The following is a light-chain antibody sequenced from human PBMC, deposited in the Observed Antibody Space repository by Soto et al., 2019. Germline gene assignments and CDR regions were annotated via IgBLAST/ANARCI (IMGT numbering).Light chain of an antibody. CDR1: RPFIKSSDIKHC. V-gene: IGKV4-1*01. Sequence: DIVMTQSPDSLAVSLGGRATINSKSTRPFIKSSDIKHCLAWFQQKQGQPPKLLIYGASTRESGVPDRFSGSGSGTDFTLTISSLQAEDVAVYYCQQFYSSPPMFTFGQGTKLEIK. J-gene: IGKJ2*01. CDR3: QQFYSSPPMFT. CDR2: GAS.